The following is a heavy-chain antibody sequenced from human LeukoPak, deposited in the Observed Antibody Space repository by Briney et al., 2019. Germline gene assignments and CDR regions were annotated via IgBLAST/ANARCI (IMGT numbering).Heavy chain of an antibody. V-gene: IGHV3-23*01. CDR1: GFTFSNYV. Sequence: HTGGSLRLSCAASGFTFSNYVMSWVRQAPGKGLEWVSSISGSGGSTYYADSVKGRFTISRDNSKNTLYLQMNSLRVEDTAVYYCAEEVGNTYPTFDYWGQGTLVTVSS. CDR3: AEEVGNTYPTFDY. CDR2: ISGSGGST. D-gene: IGHD1-26*01. J-gene: IGHJ4*02.